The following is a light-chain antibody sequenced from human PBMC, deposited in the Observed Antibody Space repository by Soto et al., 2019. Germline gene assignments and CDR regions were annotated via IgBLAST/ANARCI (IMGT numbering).Light chain of an antibody. CDR2: LGF. Sequence: DIVMTQSPLSLPVTPGEPASISCRSSQILLHHNGNNYLDWYLQKPGQSPQLLIYLGFNRASGVPDRFSGSGSGTDFTLKISRVEAEDVGVYYCMQALELRTFGQGTKVDIK. V-gene: IGKV2-28*01. J-gene: IGKJ1*01. CDR1: QILLHHNGNNY. CDR3: MQALELRT.